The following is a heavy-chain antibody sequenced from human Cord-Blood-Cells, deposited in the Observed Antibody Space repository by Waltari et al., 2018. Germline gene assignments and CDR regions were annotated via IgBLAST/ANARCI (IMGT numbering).Heavy chain of an antibody. CDR3: ARGPSGFWSGYYGSWWFDP. CDR1: GGPFSGYS. D-gene: IGHD3-3*01. CDR2: INHNGST. Sequence: QVQLQQWGAGLLKPSETLSLTCAVYGGPFSGYSWSWLRQPPGKGLEWFGEINHNGSTNYNPSLKSRFTISVDTSKNQFSLKVSSVTAADTAVYYCARGPSGFWSGYYGSWWFDPWGQGTLVTVSS. V-gene: IGHV4-34*01. J-gene: IGHJ5*02.